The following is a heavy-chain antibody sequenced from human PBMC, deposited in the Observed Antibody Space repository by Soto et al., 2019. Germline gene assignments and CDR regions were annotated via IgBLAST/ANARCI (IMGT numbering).Heavy chain of an antibody. CDR2: IYYSGST. CDR3: ASRSGWYPSYFDY. D-gene: IGHD6-19*01. CDR1: GGSISSGGYY. V-gene: IGHV4-31*11. Sequence: SETLSLTCAVSGGSISSGGYYWSWIRQHPGKGLEWIGYIYYSGSTYYNPSLKSRVTISVDTSKNQFSLKLSSVTAADTAVYYCASRSGWYPSYFDYWGQGTLVTVSS. J-gene: IGHJ4*02.